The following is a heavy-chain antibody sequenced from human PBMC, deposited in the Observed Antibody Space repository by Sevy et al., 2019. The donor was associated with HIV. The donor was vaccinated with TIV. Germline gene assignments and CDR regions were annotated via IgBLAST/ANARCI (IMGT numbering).Heavy chain of an antibody. Sequence: GSLKLSCAVSGFTFSTYTMNWVRQAPGKGLGWGSSISGFSSYIYYADSVKGRFTISKDNAKNSLYLQMNSLRAEDTAVYYCARDGGCTSTSCLLYFDYWGQGTLVTVSS. CDR3: ARDGGCTSTSCLLYFDY. J-gene: IGHJ4*01. V-gene: IGHV3-21*01. CDR1: GFTFSTYT. D-gene: IGHD2-2*01. CDR2: ISGFSSYI.